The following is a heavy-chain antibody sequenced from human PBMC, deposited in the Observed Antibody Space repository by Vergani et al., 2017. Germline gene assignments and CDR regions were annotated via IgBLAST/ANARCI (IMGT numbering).Heavy chain of an antibody. Sequence: QVQLQESGPGLVKPSETLTLTCDVSDSSIMTNPYWGWFRQSPGKGLEWIVCIHHSGDTHYNSSLKSRVSISIVSSSKFSLSLTSATAADTAIYYCARHRGSGAFFPSSYFCGMDVWGHGTTVTVSS. V-gene: IGHV4-38-2*01. CDR3: ARHRGSGAFFPSSYFCGMDV. CDR1: DSSIMTNPY. CDR2: IHHSGDT. D-gene: IGHD3-10*01. J-gene: IGHJ6*02.